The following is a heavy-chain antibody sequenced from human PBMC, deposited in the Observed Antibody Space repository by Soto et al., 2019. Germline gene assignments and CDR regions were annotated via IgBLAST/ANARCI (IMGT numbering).Heavy chain of an antibody. CDR1: GFTFSSYA. CDR2: ISYDGSNK. CDR3: ARDPEYYDSSGYPRYYYGMDV. D-gene: IGHD3-22*01. V-gene: IGHV3-30-3*01. J-gene: IGHJ6*02. Sequence: GGSLRLSCAASGFTFSSYAIHWVRQAPGKGLEWVAVISYDGSNKYYADSVKGRFTISRDNSKNTLYLQMNSLRAEDTAVYYCARDPEYYDSSGYPRYYYGMDVWGQGTTVTVSS.